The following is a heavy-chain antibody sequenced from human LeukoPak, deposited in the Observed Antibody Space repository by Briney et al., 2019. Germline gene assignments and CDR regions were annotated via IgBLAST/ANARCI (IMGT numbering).Heavy chain of an antibody. J-gene: IGHJ4*02. V-gene: IGHV3-23*01. CDR2: ISASGSAT. CDR3: AKGTDTSGRENFDF. D-gene: IGHD6-19*01. CDR1: GFTFTSYA. Sequence: GGSLRLSCEASGFTFTSYAMHWVRQAPGKGLEWVSSISASGSATFYTDSMNGRFTISRDNAKKTFFLQMKSLRPGDTALYYCAKGTDTSGRENFDFWGQGTPVTVSS.